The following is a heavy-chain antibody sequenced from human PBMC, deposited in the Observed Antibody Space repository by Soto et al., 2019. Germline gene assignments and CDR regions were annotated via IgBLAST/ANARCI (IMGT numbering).Heavy chain of an antibody. J-gene: IGHJ4*02. D-gene: IGHD3-22*01. CDR1: GDSISSRNW. CDR2: IFHTGST. V-gene: IGHV4-4*02. Sequence: QVQLQESGPRLVKPSGTLSLTCAVSGDSISSRNWWTWVRQPPGKGLEWIGEIFHTGSTNYNPSLKSRVTITIDKSKNHFSLNLTSVTAADTAVYYCMRDTYVDTSADDFWGQGILVTVSS. CDR3: MRDTYVDTSADDF.